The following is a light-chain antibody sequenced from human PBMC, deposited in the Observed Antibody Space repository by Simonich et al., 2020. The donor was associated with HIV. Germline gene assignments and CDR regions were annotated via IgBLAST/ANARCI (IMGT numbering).Light chain of an antibody. CDR1: QRLLHRDGKTY. Sequence: DLVMTQTPLSLSVTPGQPASISCNSSQRLLHRDGKTYLYWYLQKPGQSPQLLMYEVSNRFSGVPDRFSGSGSGTDFTLKNSRVEAEDVGVYYCMQSKQLPWTFGQGTKVEIK. V-gene: IGKV2D-29*02. CDR3: MQSKQLPWT. CDR2: EVS. J-gene: IGKJ1*01.